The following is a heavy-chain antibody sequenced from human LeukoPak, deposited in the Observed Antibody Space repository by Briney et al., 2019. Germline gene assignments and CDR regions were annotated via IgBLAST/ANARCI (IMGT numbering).Heavy chain of an antibody. J-gene: IGHJ4*02. CDR3: AAGGLYDLLPY. D-gene: IGHD3-3*01. CDR2: FDPGNGEI. CDR1: GHTLSDLT. Sequence: ASVKVSCKVSGHTLSDLTMHWVRQAPGKGIEWMGGFDPGNGEIIYAQKFQGRVTMTEDASTDTAFMELSSLKSEDTAVYYCAAGGLYDLLPYWGQGTLVTVSS. V-gene: IGHV1-24*01.